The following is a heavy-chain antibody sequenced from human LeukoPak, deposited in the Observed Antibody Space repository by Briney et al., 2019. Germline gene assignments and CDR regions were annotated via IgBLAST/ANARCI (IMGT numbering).Heavy chain of an antibody. CDR3: ARGPGGEIDY. D-gene: IGHD2-8*02. V-gene: IGHV4-31*03. CDR1: GGSISSGGFY. CDR2: IYYSGST. J-gene: IGHJ4*02. Sequence: SETLSLTCTVSGGSISSGGFYWNWIRQFPGKGLEWIGYIYYSGSTYYNPSLKSRVTMSVDTSKNQFSLKLNSLTAADTAVYYCARGPGGEIDYRGQGTLVTVSS.